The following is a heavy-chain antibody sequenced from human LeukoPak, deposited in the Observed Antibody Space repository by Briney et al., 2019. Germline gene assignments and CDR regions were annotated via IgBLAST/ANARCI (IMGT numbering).Heavy chain of an antibody. V-gene: IGHV3-53*01. CDR3: ARDSVVETSIHYYYYGMDV. CDR2: ISSGGST. Sequence: PGGSLRLSCVASGFSVSNNYMTWVRQAPGKGLEWVSLISSGGSTYYADSVKGRFTISKDNSKNTLYLQMNSLRAEDTALYYCARDSVVETSIHYYYYGMDVWGQGTTVTVSS. J-gene: IGHJ6*02. D-gene: IGHD2-21*02. CDR1: GFSVSNNY.